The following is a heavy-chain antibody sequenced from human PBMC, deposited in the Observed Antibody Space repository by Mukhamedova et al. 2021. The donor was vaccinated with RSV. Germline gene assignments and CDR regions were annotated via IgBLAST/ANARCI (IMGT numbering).Heavy chain of an antibody. Sequence: GQGLEWMGWISAYNGNTNYAQKLQGRVTMTTDTSTSTAYMELRSLRSDDTAVYYCSRDPSSSWGDYWGQGNLVTVSP. J-gene: IGHJ4*02. CDR3: SRDPSSSWGDY. CDR2: ISAYNGNT. V-gene: IGHV1-18*01. D-gene: IGHD6-13*01.